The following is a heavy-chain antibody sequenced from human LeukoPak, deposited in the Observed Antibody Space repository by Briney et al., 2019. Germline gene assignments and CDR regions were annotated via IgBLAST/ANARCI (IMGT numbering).Heavy chain of an antibody. CDR3: TRPAVVATSLGVDY. CDR1: GFTFSSYW. J-gene: IGHJ4*02. V-gene: IGHV3-73*01. CDR2: IRSKANSYAT. D-gene: IGHD5-12*01. Sequence: PGGSLRLSCAASGFTFSSYWMSWVRQASGKGLEWVGRIRSKANSYATAYAASVKGRFTISRDDSKNTAYLQMNSLKTEDTAVYYCTRPAVVATSLGVDYWGQGTLVTVSS.